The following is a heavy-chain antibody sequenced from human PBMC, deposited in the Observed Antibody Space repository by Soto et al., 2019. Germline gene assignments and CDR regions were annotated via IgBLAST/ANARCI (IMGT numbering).Heavy chain of an antibody. CDR3: ARDQMGYGMDV. J-gene: IGHJ6*02. D-gene: IGHD2-8*01. CDR2: IYYSGST. V-gene: IGHV4-59*11. CDR1: GDSISPHY. Sequence: PSETLSLTCAVSGDSISPHYWSWVRQPPGKGLEWIGYIYYSGSTNYNPSLKSRVTISVDTSKNQFSLKLSSVTAADTAVYYCARDQMGYGMDVWGQGTTVTVSS.